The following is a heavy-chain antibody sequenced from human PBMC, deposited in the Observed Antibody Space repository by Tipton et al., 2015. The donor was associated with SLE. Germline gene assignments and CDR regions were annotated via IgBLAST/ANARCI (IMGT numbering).Heavy chain of an antibody. CDR3: AKDKIVLVPSARGGLDV. J-gene: IGHJ6*02. CDR2: IRSDGISK. CDR1: GIAFSRHG. D-gene: IGHD2-2*01. Sequence: SLRLSCVASGIAFSRHGFHWVRQAPGKGLEWLTFIRSDGISKNYAASVKGRFTISRDNSQNTLYLQMNSLRVEDTAVYYCAKDKIVLVPSARGGLDVWGHGTTVTFSS. V-gene: IGHV3-30*02.